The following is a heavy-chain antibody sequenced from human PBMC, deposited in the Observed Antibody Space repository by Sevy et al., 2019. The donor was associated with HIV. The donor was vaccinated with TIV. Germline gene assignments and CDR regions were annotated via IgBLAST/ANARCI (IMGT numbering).Heavy chain of an antibody. J-gene: IGHJ6*02. D-gene: IGHD4-17*01. Sequence: GGSLRLSCTASGFAFTNYYAMHWVRQAPGKGLEWVALISYDGSERFYADSVKGRFTITRDNFKNTLYLQMNGLTTEDTAVYYCARPRANYVDHYFFYAMDVWGQGTTVTVSS. CDR1: GFAFTNYYA. V-gene: IGHV3-30-3*01. CDR2: ISYDGSER. CDR3: ARPRANYVDHYFFYAMDV.